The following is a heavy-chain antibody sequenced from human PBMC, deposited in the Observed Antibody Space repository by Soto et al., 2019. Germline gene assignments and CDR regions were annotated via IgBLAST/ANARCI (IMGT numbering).Heavy chain of an antibody. CDR3: ARDRDIVVVPAAISNYYYGMDV. V-gene: IGHV1-18*04. Sequence: ASVKVSCKASGYTFTSYGISWVRQAPGQGLEWVGWISAYNGNTNYAQKLQGRVTMTTDTSTSTAYMELRSLRSDDTAVYYCARDRDIVVVPAAISNYYYGMDVWGQGTTVTVSS. D-gene: IGHD2-2*02. CDR1: GYTFTSYG. CDR2: ISAYNGNT. J-gene: IGHJ6*02.